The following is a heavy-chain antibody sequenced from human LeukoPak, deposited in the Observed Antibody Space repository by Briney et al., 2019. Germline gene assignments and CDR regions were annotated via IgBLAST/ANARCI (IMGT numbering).Heavy chain of an antibody. CDR1: GYTFTGYY. V-gene: IGHV1-2*02. CDR3: ARGPSDVDCRSGSCYLSSYHYGMDV. D-gene: IGHD2-15*01. J-gene: IGHJ6*02. Sequence: ASVKVSCKASGYTFTGYYMHWVRQAPGQGLQWMGWINPNSGGTNYAQKFQGRVTMTRDTSISTAYMELSRLRSDDTAVYYCARGPSDVDCRSGSCYLSSYHYGMDVWGQGTTVTVSS. CDR2: INPNSGGT.